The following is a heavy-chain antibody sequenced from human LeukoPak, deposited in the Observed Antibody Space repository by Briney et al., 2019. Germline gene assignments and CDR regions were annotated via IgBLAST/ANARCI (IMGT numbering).Heavy chain of an antibody. D-gene: IGHD2/OR15-2a*01. CDR3: ARHASTHYFDS. Sequence: GSLRLSCVASGFTFSNYGMHWVRQAPGKGLEWVAIIWFDGSGTYYADSVKGRVTFSRDNSKNTLYLQMNSLRAEDTAMYYCARHASTHYFDSWGQGTLVTVSS. CDR2: IWFDGSGT. J-gene: IGHJ4*02. V-gene: IGHV3-33*01. CDR1: GFTFSNYG.